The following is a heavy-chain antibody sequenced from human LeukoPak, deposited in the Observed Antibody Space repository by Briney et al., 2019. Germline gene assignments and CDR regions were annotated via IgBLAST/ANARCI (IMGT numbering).Heavy chain of an antibody. D-gene: IGHD1-1*01. J-gene: IGHJ4*02. V-gene: IGHV1-2*02. CDR2: INPNSGNT. CDR3: AREMRPATTTLVAY. CDR1: GYIFTGYW. Sequence: ASVQVSCKTSGYIFTGYWIHWVRQAPGQGLEWMGFINPNSGNTNYAQKFQGGVTMTRDMSISTAYLELSSLTSDDTAVYYCAREMRPATTTLVAYWGQGTLVTVSS.